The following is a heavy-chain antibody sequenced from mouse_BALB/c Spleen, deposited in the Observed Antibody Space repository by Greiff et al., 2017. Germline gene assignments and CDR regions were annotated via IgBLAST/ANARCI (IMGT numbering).Heavy chain of an antibody. CDR2: IYPGDGDT. J-gene: IGHJ4*01. D-gene: IGHD1-1*01. Sequence: VQLQQSGAELVRPGSSVKISCKASGYAFSSYWMNWVKQRPGQGLEWIGQIYPGDGDTNYNGKFKGKATLTADKSSSTAYIQLSSLTSEDSAVYFCARDYYGSSPPYWGQGTSVTVSS. CDR3: ARDYYGSSPPY. CDR1: GYAFSSYW. V-gene: IGHV1-80*01.